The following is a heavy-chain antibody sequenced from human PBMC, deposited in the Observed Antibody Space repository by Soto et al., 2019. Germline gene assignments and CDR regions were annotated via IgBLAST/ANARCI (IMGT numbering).Heavy chain of an antibody. CDR1: GYTFTSYY. CDR2: INPSGGST. CDR3: VICVDDYDSSCYYYFYY. J-gene: IGHJ4*02. Sequence: GASVKVSCKASGYTFTSYYMHWVRQAPGQGLEWMGIINPSGGSTSYAQKLQGRVTMTRDTSTSTVYMELSSLRSEDMAGYFCVICVDDYDSSCYYYFYYWGEGNLVTVS. V-gene: IGHV1-46*01. D-gene: IGHD3-22*01.